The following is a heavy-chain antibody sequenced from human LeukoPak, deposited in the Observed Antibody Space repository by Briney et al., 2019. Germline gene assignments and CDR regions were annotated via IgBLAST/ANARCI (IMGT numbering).Heavy chain of an antibody. Sequence: GGSLRLSCAASGFTVISNYMSWVRQAPGKGLEWVAVISYDGGLKYYADSVKGRFTISRDNSKNTLYLQMNSLRAEDTAVYYCARDGYCSSNSCLDYWGQGTLVTVSS. CDR2: ISYDGGLK. D-gene: IGHD2-2*03. V-gene: IGHV3-30-3*01. CDR1: GFTVISNY. J-gene: IGHJ4*02. CDR3: ARDGYCSSNSCLDY.